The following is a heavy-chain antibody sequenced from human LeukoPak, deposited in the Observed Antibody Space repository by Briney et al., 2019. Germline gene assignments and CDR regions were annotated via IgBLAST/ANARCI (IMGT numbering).Heavy chain of an antibody. J-gene: IGHJ4*02. Sequence: GASVKVSCKASGGTFSSYAISWVRQAPGQGLEWMGGIIPIFGTANYAQKFQGRVTITTDESTSTAYMELSSLRSEDTAVYYRARGLGYCSSTSCSPKDYFDYWGQGTLVTVSS. CDR2: IIPIFGTA. CDR1: GGTFSSYA. CDR3: ARGLGYCSSTSCSPKDYFDY. D-gene: IGHD2-2*01. V-gene: IGHV1-69*05.